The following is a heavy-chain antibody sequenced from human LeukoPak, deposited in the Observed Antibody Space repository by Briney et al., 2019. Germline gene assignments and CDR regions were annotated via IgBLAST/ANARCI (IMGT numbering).Heavy chain of an antibody. V-gene: IGHV3-66*01. CDR3: ARVYGSGSFNL. CDR1: GFALSTTY. D-gene: IGHD3-10*01. J-gene: IGHJ5*02. Sequence: GGSLRLSCVASGFALSTTYMSWVRQAPGKGLEWVSVIYDGDNANYGDSVKGRFTVSRDFSTHTLYLQMNSLRVDDTAVYYCARVYGSGSFNLWGQGTLVTVSS. CDR2: IYDGDNA.